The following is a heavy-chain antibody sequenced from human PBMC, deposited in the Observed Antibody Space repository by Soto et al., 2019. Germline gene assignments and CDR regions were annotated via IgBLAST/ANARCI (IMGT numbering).Heavy chain of an antibody. J-gene: IGHJ4*02. CDR3: VKERSGHSYADS. V-gene: IGHV3-23*01. CDR1: GFTFSNYA. CDR2: ISGSGDRT. Sequence: EVQLLESGGGLVQPGGSLRLSCAASGFTFSNYAMSWLRQPPGKGLEWVSAISGSGDRTYDADSVKGRFTISRDNSKNTLYLQMNSLRAEDSAVYYCVKERSGHSYADSWGQGTLVTVSS. D-gene: IGHD5-18*01.